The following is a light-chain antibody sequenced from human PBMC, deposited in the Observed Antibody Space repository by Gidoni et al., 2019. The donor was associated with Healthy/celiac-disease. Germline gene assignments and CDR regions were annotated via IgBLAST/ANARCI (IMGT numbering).Light chain of an antibody. CDR2: DAS. V-gene: IGKV3-11*01. Sequence: EIVLTQSPATLPLSPGERATLSCRASQSVSSYLAWYQQKPGQAPRLLIYDASNRATGIQARFSGSGSGTDFTLTISSLEPEDFAVYYCQQRSNWPLTFGGGTKVEIK. J-gene: IGKJ4*01. CDR3: QQRSNWPLT. CDR1: QSVSSY.